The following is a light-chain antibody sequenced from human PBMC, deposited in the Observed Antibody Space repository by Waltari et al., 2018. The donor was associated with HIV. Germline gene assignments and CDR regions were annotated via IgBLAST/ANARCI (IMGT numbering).Light chain of an antibody. CDR3: ASYTVNSTGV. J-gene: IGLJ1*01. CDR1: ASDIGRYNY. CDR2: DVN. Sequence: QSALSQPASVSASPGQSVAISCSGSASDIGRYNYVSWYQKHPARAPTLILFDVNNRPSGISDRFSGSKSGTTASLTISTVRTDDEADYYCASYTVNSTGVFGTGTKLSVL. V-gene: IGLV2-14*03.